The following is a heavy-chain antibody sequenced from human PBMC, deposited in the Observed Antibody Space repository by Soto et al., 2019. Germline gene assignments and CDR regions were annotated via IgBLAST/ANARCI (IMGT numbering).Heavy chain of an antibody. CDR1: GYSFNSYG. Sequence: ASVKVSCKASGYSFNSYGVAWVRQAPGQGLEWMGWISGYNGNFMYAEKVEERVTMTTDTSTSTAYMELRSLRSDDTAVYYCARGVDIVSTPWGDYMGQGTLVTVSS. J-gene: IGHJ4*02. D-gene: IGHD2-2*03. CDR3: ARGVDIVSTPWGDY. CDR2: ISGYNGNF. V-gene: IGHV1-18*04.